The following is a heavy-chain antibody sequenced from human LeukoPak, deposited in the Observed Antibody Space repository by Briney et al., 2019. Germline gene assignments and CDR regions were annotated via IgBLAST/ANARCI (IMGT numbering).Heavy chain of an antibody. D-gene: IGHD1-14*01. J-gene: IGHJ3*01. V-gene: IGHV3-74*01. Sequence: GGSLRLSCAASGFTFGNSWLHWVRQAPGKGLVWVSLINADGSTATYADSVKGRFTISRDNARNTLSLQMNSLTIEATAVYYCVVVVEPPDSDGFDVWGQGTMITVSS. CDR1: GFTFGNSW. CDR2: INADGSTA. CDR3: VVVVEPPDSDGFDV.